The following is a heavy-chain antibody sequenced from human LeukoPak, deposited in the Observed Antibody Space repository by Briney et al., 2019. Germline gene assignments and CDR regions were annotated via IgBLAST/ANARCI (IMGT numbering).Heavy chain of an antibody. CDR1: GYTFTDYY. CDR3: ARYNGLGATVGDY. D-gene: IGHD1-26*01. CDR2: INTNSGGT. J-gene: IGHJ4*02. Sequence: PRAXVKVSCKASGYTFTDYYIHWVRQAPGQGLEWMGRINTNSGGTKYAQNFQGGVTMTRDTSISTAYMEVSRLRSDDTAVYYCARYNGLGATVGDYWGQGTLVTVSS. V-gene: IGHV1-2*06.